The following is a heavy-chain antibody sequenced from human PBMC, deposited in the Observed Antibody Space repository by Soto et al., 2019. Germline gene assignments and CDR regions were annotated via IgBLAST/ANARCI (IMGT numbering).Heavy chain of an antibody. CDR3: SREGIAAAGTMGWFDP. CDR2: MNPNSGNT. D-gene: IGHD6-13*01. Sequence: ASVKVSCKASGYTFTSYDINWVRQATGQGLEWMGWMNPNSGNTGYAQKFQGRVTMTRNTSISTAYMELSSLRSEDTAVYYCSREGIAAAGTMGWFDPWGQGTLVTVSS. J-gene: IGHJ5*02. CDR1: GYTFTSYD. V-gene: IGHV1-8*01.